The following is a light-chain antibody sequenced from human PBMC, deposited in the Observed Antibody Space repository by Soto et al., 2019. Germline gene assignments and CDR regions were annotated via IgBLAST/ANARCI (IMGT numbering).Light chain of an antibody. CDR1: ISDVGLYDY. Sequence: QSALTQPPSASGSPGQSITISCTGTISDVGLYDYVSWYQQHPGKVPKLLIYEVTQRPSGVPDRFSGSKSGNTASLTVSGLQAEDEADYYCSSYGGNSNYVFGTGTKVTVL. CDR2: EVT. CDR3: SSYGGNSNYV. J-gene: IGLJ1*01. V-gene: IGLV2-8*01.